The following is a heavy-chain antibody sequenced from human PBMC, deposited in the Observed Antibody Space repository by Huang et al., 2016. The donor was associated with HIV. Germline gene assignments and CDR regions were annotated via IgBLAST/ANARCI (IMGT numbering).Heavy chain of an antibody. J-gene: IGHJ3*02. CDR2: ISDSGST. CDR3: ARMFKYDSGGYWGNDAFDI. CDR1: GGSFSGHY. Sequence: QVQLQQWGAELLKPSETLSLTCAVSGGSFSGHYWTWIRQPPGRGLEWIGEISDSGSTTYNPSVKSRGTISGDTSQSQFSLKLNSVTAADTAIYYCARMFKYDSGGYWGNDAFDIWGQGTMVTVSS. D-gene: IGHD3-22*01. V-gene: IGHV4-34*02.